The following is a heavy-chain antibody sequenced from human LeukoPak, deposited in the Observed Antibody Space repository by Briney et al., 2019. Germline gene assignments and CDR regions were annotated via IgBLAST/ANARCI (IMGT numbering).Heavy chain of an antibody. Sequence: VASVKVSCKASGYTFTNYGISWVRQAPGQGLEWMGWISGYNDNTNYAQKFQGRLTVTTDTSTSTNYMELRSLRSDDTAVYYCARDGTSTDDYWGQGTLVTVSS. J-gene: IGHJ4*02. CDR2: ISGYNDNT. CDR1: GYTFTNYG. V-gene: IGHV1-18*01. CDR3: ARDGTSTDDY. D-gene: IGHD2-2*01.